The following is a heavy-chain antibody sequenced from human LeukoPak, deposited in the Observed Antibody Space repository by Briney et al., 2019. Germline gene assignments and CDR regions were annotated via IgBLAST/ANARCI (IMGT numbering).Heavy chain of an antibody. CDR1: GYTFTSYD. J-gene: IGHJ6*03. V-gene: IGHV1-8*03. Sequence: ASVKVSCKASGYTFTSYDINWVRQATGQGLEWMGWMNPNSGNTGYAQKFQGRVTITRNTSISTAYMELSSLRSEDTAVYYCARASSTIFGVGYYYYMDGWGKGTTVTVSS. CDR2: MNPNSGNT. D-gene: IGHD3-3*01. CDR3: ARASSTIFGVGYYYYMDG.